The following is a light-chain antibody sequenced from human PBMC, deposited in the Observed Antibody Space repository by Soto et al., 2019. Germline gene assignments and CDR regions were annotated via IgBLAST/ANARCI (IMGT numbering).Light chain of an antibody. Sequence: QSVLTQPPSVSGAPGQRVTISCTGSSSNIGAGYDVHWYQQLPGTAPKILIYGNINRPSGVPDRFSRSKSGTSASLAITGLQAEEEADYYCQSYDSSLSVVFGGGTKLTV. J-gene: IGLJ2*01. CDR2: GNI. CDR1: SSNIGAGYD. V-gene: IGLV1-40*01. CDR3: QSYDSSLSVV.